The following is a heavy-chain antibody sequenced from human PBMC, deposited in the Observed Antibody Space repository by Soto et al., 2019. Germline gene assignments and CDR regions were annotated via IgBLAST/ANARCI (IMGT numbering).Heavy chain of an antibody. D-gene: IGHD6-13*01. J-gene: IGHJ5*02. CDR3: ARQWAIAAANWFDP. CDR2: INPNSGGT. V-gene: IGHV1-2*02. CDR1: GYTFIGYY. Sequence: QVQLVQSGAEVKKPGASVKVSCKASGYTFIGYYIHWVRQAPGQGLEWMGWINPNSGGTNYAQKFQGRVTMTRDTSISTAYMELSRLRSDDTAVYYCARQWAIAAANWFDPWGQGTLVTVSS.